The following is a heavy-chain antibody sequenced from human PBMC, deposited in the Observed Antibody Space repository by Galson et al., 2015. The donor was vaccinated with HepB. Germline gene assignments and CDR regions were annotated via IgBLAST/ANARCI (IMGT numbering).Heavy chain of an antibody. CDR1: GGSFSNSY. D-gene: IGHD6-25*01. Sequence: LSLTCTVYGGSFSNSYWSWIRQSPGRGLEWIGEIIHTGNINYNPSLESRVTVSLDTSSNQFSLKLTSVTAADTAVYYCARGGYHHYFDYWGQGTLVTVSS. CDR3: ARGGYHHYFDY. J-gene: IGHJ4*02. CDR2: IIHTGNI. V-gene: IGHV4-34*01.